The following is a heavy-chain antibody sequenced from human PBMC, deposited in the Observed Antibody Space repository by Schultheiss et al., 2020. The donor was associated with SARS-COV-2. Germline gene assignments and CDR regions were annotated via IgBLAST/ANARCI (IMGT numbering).Heavy chain of an antibody. V-gene: IGHV3-23*01. D-gene: IGHD3-22*01. CDR2: ISGSGGST. J-gene: IGHJ6*02. CDR1: GFTFSSYA. Sequence: GSLKISCAASGFTFSSYAMSWVRQAPGKGLEWVSAISGSGGSTYYADSVKGRFTISRDNSKNTLYLQMNSLRAEDTAVYYCASEAYYYDSSGYYYSRPEDPPYYYYGMDVWGQGTTVTVSS. CDR3: ASEAYYYDSSGYYYSRPEDPPYYYYGMDV.